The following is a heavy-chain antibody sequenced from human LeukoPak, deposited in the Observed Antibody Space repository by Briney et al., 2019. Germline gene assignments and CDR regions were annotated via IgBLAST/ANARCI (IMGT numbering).Heavy chain of an antibody. J-gene: IGHJ4*02. CDR2: IRYDGSNK. V-gene: IGHV3-30*02. CDR3: AKEGRWDYGFWSGYYGNYFDY. Sequence: GGSLRLSCAASGLTVNNNYMSWVRQAPGKGLEWVAFIRYDGSNKYYADSVKGRFTISRDNSKNTLYLQMNSLRAEDTAVYYCAKEGRWDYGFWSGYYGNYFDYWGQGTLVTVSS. D-gene: IGHD3-3*01. CDR1: GLTVNNNY.